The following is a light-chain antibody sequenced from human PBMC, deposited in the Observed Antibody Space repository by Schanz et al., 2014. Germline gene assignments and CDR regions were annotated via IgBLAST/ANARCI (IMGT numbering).Light chain of an antibody. CDR2: ASS. V-gene: IGKV3-20*01. CDR1: QSVSSID. CDR3: QQYGNSPLT. Sequence: EIVLTQSPGALSLSPGDRATLSCRASQSVSSIDLAWYQQKPGQAPRLLIYASSSRATGIPDRFSGSGSGTDFTLTISRLEPEDFAVYYCQQYGNSPLTFGQGTRLDIK. J-gene: IGKJ5*01.